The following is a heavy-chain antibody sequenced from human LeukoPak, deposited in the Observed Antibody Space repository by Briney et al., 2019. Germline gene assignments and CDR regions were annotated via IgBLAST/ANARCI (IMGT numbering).Heavy chain of an antibody. CDR3: ARAVGDYTFDY. CDR2: IIPILGIA. J-gene: IGHJ4*02. D-gene: IGHD4-17*01. CDR1: GGTFSSYA. Sequence: GSSVKVSCKASGGTFSSYAISWVLQAPGQGLEWMGGIIPILGIANYAQKFQVRVTITADKSTSKASMELRSLRSEDTAVYYCARAVGDYTFDYWGQGTLVTVSS. V-gene: IGHV1-69*04.